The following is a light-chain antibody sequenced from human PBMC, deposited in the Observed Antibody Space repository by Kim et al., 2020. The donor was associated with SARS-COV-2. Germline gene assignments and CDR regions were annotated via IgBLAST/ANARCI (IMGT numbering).Light chain of an antibody. J-gene: IGLJ1*01. V-gene: IGLV2-14*03. Sequence: QSALTQPASVSGSPGQSITISCTGTSNNYVSWYQQHPGKAPKFMIYDVTKRPSGVSNRFSGFKSGNTALLTISGLQAEDEAYYYCSSYSITNTWVFG. CDR2: DVT. CDR1: SNNY. CDR3: SSYSITNTWV.